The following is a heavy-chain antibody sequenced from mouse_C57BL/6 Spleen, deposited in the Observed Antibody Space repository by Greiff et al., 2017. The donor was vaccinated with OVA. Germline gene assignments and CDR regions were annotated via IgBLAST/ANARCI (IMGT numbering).Heavy chain of an antibody. CDR2: IDPSDSET. V-gene: IGHV1-52*01. Sequence: QVQLQQPGAELVRPGSSVKLSCKASGYTFTSYWMHWVKQRPIQGLEWIGNIDPSDSETHYNQKFKDKATLTVDKSSSTAYMQLSSLTSEDSAVYYYARAGRRLRRAYLDYWGKGTSVTVSS. J-gene: IGHJ4*01. CDR3: ARAGRRLRRAYLDY. D-gene: IGHD2-12*01. CDR1: GYTFTSYW.